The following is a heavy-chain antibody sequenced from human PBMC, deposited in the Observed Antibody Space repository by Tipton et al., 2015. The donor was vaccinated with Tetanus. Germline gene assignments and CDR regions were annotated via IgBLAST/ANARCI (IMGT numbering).Heavy chain of an antibody. CDR2: ISYDGSNK. D-gene: IGHD2-2*01. V-gene: IGHV3-30*18. CDR1: GFTFSSYG. Sequence: QLVQSGGGVVQPGRSLRLSCAASGFTFSSYGMHWVRQAPGKGLEWVAVISYDGSNKYYADSVKGRFTISRDNSKNTLYLQMNSLRAEDTAVYYCAKSTSNQPTAPLDYWGQGTLVTVSS. J-gene: IGHJ4*02. CDR3: AKSTSNQPTAPLDY.